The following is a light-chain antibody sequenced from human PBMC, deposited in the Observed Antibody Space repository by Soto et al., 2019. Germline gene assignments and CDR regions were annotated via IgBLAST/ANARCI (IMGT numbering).Light chain of an antibody. CDR3: QQYDSWT. Sequence: ETGLTQSACTLSLSTGERAILSCRASQSISSPYLAWYQQKPGQAPRLLIDGASRRATGIPDRFSGSGSGTDFTLTISRMEPEDFAVDYCQQYDSWTFGQGTKVDIK. V-gene: IGKV3-20*01. J-gene: IGKJ1*01. CDR1: QSISSPY. CDR2: GAS.